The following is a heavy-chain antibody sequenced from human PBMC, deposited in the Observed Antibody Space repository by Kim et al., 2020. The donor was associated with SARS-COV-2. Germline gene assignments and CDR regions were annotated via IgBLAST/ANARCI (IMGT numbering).Heavy chain of an antibody. J-gene: IGHJ3*02. Sequence: GGSLRLSCAASGFTVSYNYMSWVRQAPGKGLEWVSVIYSGGSTYYADSVKGRFTISRDNSKNTLYLQMNSLRAEDTAVYYCARVGFGSGSLNAFDIWGQGTMVTVSS. CDR1: GFTVSYNY. V-gene: IGHV3-53*01. CDR2: IYSGGST. CDR3: ARVGFGSGSLNAFDI. D-gene: IGHD3-10*01.